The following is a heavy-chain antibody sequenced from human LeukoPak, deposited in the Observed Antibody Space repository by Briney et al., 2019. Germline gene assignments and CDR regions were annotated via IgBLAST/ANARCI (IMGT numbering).Heavy chain of an antibody. J-gene: IGHJ5*02. V-gene: IGHV4-59*01. CDR3: ARLTGYSSGSWFDP. Sequence: PSETLSLTCTVSGGSISSYYWSWIRQPPGKGLEWIGYIYYSGSTNYNPSLKSRVTISVDTSKNQFSLKLRSVTAADTAVYYCARLTGYSSGSWFDPWGQGTLVTVSS. CDR2: IYYSGST. D-gene: IGHD3-9*01. CDR1: GGSISSYY.